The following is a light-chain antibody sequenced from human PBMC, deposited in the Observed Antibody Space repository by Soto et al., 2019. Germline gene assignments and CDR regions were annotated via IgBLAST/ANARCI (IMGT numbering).Light chain of an antibody. CDR3: QQYGSSPGT. CDR2: GAS. Sequence: EIVLTQSPGTLSLSPGERATVSCRASQSVSSTYLAWYQQKPGQAPRLLIYGASSRATDIPDRFSGSGSGTDFTLTISRLEPEDFAVYYCQQYGSSPGTFGQGTKVDIK. V-gene: IGKV3-20*01. CDR1: QSVSSTY. J-gene: IGKJ1*01.